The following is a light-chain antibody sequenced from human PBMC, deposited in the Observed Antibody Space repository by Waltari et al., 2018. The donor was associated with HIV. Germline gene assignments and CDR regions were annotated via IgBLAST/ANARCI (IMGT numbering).Light chain of an antibody. V-gene: IGKV1-5*03. J-gene: IGKJ1*01. CDR3: QQYSTSSPWT. CDR1: QSISTW. CDR2: KAS. Sequence: DIQMTQSASALSASVGDRITITCRASQSISTWLAWYQQKPGKAPKILVYKASSLESGVPPGFSGSGSGTEFTLTINNLQPDDFATYNCQQYSTSSPWTFGQGTKVDI.